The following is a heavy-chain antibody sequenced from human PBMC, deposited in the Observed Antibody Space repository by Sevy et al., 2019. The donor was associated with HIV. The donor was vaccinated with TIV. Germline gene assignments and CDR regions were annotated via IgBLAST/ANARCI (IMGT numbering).Heavy chain of an antibody. V-gene: IGHV1-69*13. CDR3: ARGARGYSGYDSYYFDY. Sequence: ASVKVSCKASGGTFSSYAISWVRQAPGQGLEWMGGIIPIFGTANYAPKFQGSVTITADESTSTAYMELSSLRSEDTAVYYCARGARGYSGYDSYYFDYWGQGTLVTVST. D-gene: IGHD5-12*01. CDR1: GGTFSSYA. J-gene: IGHJ4*02. CDR2: IIPIFGTA.